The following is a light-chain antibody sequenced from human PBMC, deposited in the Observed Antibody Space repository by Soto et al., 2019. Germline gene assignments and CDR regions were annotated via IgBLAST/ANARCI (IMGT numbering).Light chain of an antibody. CDR2: DVS. V-gene: IGLV2-14*03. Sequence: QSALTQPASVSGSPGQSITISCTGTSSDVGGYNCVSWYQQHPGKAPKLLIYDVSNRPSGVSNRFSGSKSGNTASLTISGLQAEDEADYYCSSCTSSSTLVVFGGGTKVTVL. J-gene: IGLJ2*01. CDR3: SSCTSSSTLVV. CDR1: SSDVGGYNC.